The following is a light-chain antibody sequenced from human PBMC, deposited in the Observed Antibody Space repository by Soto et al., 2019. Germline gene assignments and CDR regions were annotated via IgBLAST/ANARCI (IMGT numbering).Light chain of an antibody. CDR1: QSVSRNY. V-gene: IGKV3-20*01. CDR3: QQYGDSPRT. CDR2: GAS. J-gene: IGKJ1*01. Sequence: EIVLTQSPGTLSLSPGERATLSCRASQSVSRNYLAWYQHKPGQAPTLLIYGASRRTPGIPDRFSGRGSGTHFTLTISGLEPEDFAVYYCQQYGDSPRTFGQGTKVEIK.